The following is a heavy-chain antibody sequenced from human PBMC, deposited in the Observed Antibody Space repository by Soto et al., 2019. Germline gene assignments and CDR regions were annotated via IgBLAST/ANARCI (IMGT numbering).Heavy chain of an antibody. CDR3: ARGVYGSGNYYTGPSAFDI. CDR2: TIPVFNTA. D-gene: IGHD3-10*01. V-gene: IGHV1-69*06. J-gene: IGHJ3*02. Sequence: QVQLEQSGAEVKKPGSSVKVSCKASVGTLSDHGVAWLRQAPGQGLEWMGGTIPVFNTAKYAQKYQGRVTVTADKFTNLAYMELSSLRSEDTAFYFCARGVYGSGNYYTGPSAFDIWGQGTMVIVSS. CDR1: VGTLSDHG.